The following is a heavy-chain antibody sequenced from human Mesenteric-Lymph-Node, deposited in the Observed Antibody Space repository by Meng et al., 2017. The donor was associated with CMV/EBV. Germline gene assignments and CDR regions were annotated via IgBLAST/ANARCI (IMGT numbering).Heavy chain of an antibody. D-gene: IGHD3-22*01. V-gene: IGHV4-59*01. Sequence: GSGGSISSYYWSWIRQPPGQGLEWIGYISYSGITNYTPSLKSRVTISVDTSKNQFSLKLSSVTAAATAVYYCARSSDYYDSSGYAPWGQGTLVTVSS. CDR3: ARSSDYYDSSGYAP. CDR2: ISYSGIT. CDR1: GGSISSYY. J-gene: IGHJ5*02.